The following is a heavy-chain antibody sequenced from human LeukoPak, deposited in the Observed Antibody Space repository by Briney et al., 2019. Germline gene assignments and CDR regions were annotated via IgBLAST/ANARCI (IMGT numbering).Heavy chain of an antibody. D-gene: IGHD2-2*02. V-gene: IGHV4-4*02. Sequence: SGTLSLTCAVSGGSINSDDWWSWVRQSPGKGLEWIGAIYHRSGTPTYNPSLKSRVTISVDTSKNQFSLKLSSVTAADTAVYYCARFNRYCSSTSCYTRRYYYGMDVWGQGTTVTVSS. CDR1: GGSINSDDW. CDR3: ARFNRYCSSTSCYTRRYYYGMDV. J-gene: IGHJ6*02. CDR2: IYHRSGTP.